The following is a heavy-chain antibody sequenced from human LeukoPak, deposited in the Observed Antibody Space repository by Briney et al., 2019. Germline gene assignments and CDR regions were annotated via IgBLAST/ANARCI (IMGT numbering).Heavy chain of an antibody. CDR2: IYYSGST. D-gene: IGHD5-24*01. V-gene: IGHV4-39*07. J-gene: IGHJ4*02. Sequence: SETLSLTCTVSGGSISSSSYYWGWIRQPPGKGLEWIGSIYYSGSTYYNPSLKSRVTISVDTSKNQFSLKLSSVTAADTAVYYCAGRKRWLQLKPFDYWGQGTLVTVSS. CDR3: AGRKRWLQLKPFDY. CDR1: GGSISSSSYY.